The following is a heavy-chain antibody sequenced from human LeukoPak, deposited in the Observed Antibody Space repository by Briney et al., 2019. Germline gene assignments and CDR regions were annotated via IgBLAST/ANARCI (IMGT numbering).Heavy chain of an antibody. CDR2: IYTSGST. V-gene: IGHV4-4*07. CDR1: GFTVSSNY. CDR3: ARLSPRGYYFDY. J-gene: IGHJ4*02. Sequence: GSLRLSCAASGFTVSSNYMSWIRQPAGKGLEWIGRIYTSGSTNYNPSLKSRVTISVDTSKNQFSLKLSSVTAADTAVYYCARLSPRGYYFDYWGQGTLVTVSS.